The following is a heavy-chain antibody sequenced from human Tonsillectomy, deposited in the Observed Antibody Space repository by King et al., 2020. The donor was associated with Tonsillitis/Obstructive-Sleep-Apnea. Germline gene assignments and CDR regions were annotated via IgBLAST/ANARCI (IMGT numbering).Heavy chain of an antibody. CDR3: ARDNRDIAATIKFDY. Sequence: VQLVQSGAEVKKPGASVKVSCKTSGYTFTSYGINWVRQAPGQGLEWMGWNSAYNCDTHHAQKLQGRVPMTTDTSTSTAYMELRSLRSDDTAVYYCARDNRDIAATIKFDYWGQGTLVTVSS. D-gene: IGHD5-12*01. CDR2: NSAYNCDT. CDR1: GYTFTSYG. J-gene: IGHJ4*02. V-gene: IGHV1-18*01.